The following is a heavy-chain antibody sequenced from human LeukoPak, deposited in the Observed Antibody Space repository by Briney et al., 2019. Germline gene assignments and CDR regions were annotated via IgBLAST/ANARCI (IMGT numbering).Heavy chain of an antibody. D-gene: IGHD3-9*01. J-gene: IGHJ4*02. V-gene: IGHV1-2*02. CDR1: GYTFTGYY. CDR2: INPNSGGT. Sequence: GASVKVSCKASGYTFTGYYMHWVRQAPGQGPEWMGWINPNSGGTNYAQKFRGRVTITRDTSASTAYMELSSLTSEDTALYYCARGDISSARGGGGGRYWGQGTLVTVSS. CDR3: ARGDISSARGGGGGRY.